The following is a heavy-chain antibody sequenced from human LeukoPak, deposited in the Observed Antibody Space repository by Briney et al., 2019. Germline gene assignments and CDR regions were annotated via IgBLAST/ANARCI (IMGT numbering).Heavy chain of an antibody. J-gene: IGHJ4*02. D-gene: IGHD2-2*01. Sequence: KPSETLSLTCLDSGGSISGSASYWGWIRQPPGKGLEWIGSVYYSGTTYYNPSLKSRLTISADTSKNQFSLKLSSVTAADTAIYYCTKMPAMGGQGTLVTVSS. CDR3: TKMPAM. CDR2: VYYSGTT. CDR1: GGSISGSASY. V-gene: IGHV4-39*01.